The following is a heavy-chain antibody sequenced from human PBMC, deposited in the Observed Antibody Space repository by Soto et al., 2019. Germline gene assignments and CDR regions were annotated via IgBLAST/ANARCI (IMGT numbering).Heavy chain of an antibody. D-gene: IGHD3-10*01. J-gene: IGHJ4*01. CDR2: ISGSGGST. V-gene: IGHV3-23*01. CDR3: AKGTVREDYFDY. CDR1: GFTFSSYA. Sequence: GGSLRLSCEASGFTFSSYAMSWVRQAPGKGLEWVSTISGSGGSTYYADSVKGRFTISRDNSKNTLNLQVNSLRAEDTAVYYCAKGTVREDYFDYWGQGNLVTVSS.